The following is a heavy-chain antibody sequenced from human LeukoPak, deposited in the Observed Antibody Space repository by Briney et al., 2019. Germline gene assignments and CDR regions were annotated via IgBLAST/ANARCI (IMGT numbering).Heavy chain of an antibody. D-gene: IGHD2-2*01. CDR2: IYYSGST. J-gene: IGHJ5*02. CDR3: ARDLGYCSSTSCYGGWFDP. CDR1: GGSISSSSYY. V-gene: IGHV4-39*07. Sequence: SETLSLTCTVSGGSISSSSYYWGWIRQPPGKGLEWIGSIYYSGSTYYNPSLKSRVTISVDTPKNQFSLKLSSVTAADTAVYYCARDLGYCSSTSCYGGWFDPWGQGTLVTVSS.